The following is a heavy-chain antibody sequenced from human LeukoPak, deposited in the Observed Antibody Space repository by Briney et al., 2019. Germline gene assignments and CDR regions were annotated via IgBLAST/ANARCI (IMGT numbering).Heavy chain of an antibody. CDR1: GDSINNYY. J-gene: IGHJ6*02. V-gene: IGHV4-59*01. D-gene: IGHD2-2*01. CDR2: TYYSGTT. Sequence: PSETLSLTCTVSGDSINNYYWSWIRQPPGKGLEWIGFTYYSGTTNYNPSLKSRVTISVDTSKNQFSLKLSSVTAADTAVYYCARLGRYCSSTSCSEYYYYGMDVWGQGTTVTVSS. CDR3: ARLGRYCSSTSCSEYYYYGMDV.